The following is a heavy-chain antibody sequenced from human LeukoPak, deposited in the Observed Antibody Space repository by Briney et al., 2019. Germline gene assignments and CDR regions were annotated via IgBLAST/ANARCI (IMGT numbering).Heavy chain of an antibody. V-gene: IGHV3-11*01. CDR2: ISSSGTVI. D-gene: IGHD3-9*01. J-gene: IGHJ5*02. CDR1: GFTFSDYY. Sequence: PGGSLRLSCAASGFTFSDYYMSWIRQAPGKGVEWVSYISSSGTVIYYADSVKGRFTISRDNAKNSLYLQMNSLRAEDTAVYYCARDPVGYFDWLLEVSPYNWFDPWGQGTLVTVSS. CDR3: ARDPVGYFDWLLEVSPYNWFDP.